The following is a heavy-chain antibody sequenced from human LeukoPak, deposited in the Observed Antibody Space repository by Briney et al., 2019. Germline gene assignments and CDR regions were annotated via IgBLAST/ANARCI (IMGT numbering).Heavy chain of an antibody. J-gene: IGHJ6*03. Sequence: GGSLRLSCAASGFTFSSYAMSWVRQAPGKGLEWVSAISGSGGSTYYADSVKGRFTISRDNSKNTLYLQMNSLRAEDTAVYYCAKDGRGRITIFGVVRDYYYMDVWGKGTTVTVSS. CDR3: AKDGRGRITIFGVVRDYYYMDV. V-gene: IGHV3-23*01. CDR1: GFTFSSYA. CDR2: ISGSGGST. D-gene: IGHD3-3*01.